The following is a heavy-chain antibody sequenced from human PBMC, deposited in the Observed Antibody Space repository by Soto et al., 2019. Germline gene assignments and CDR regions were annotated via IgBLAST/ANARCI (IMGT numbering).Heavy chain of an antibody. V-gene: IGHV1-2*04. D-gene: IGHD1-26*01. CDR3: ARDKVGATTHVSYYYYGMDV. Sequence: ASVKVSCKASGYTFTGYYMHWVRQAPGQGLEWMGWINPNSGGTNYAQKFQGWVTMTRDTSISTAYMELSRLRSDDTAVYYFARDKVGATTHVSYYYYGMDVWGQGTMVTVSS. J-gene: IGHJ6*02. CDR2: INPNSGGT. CDR1: GYTFTGYY.